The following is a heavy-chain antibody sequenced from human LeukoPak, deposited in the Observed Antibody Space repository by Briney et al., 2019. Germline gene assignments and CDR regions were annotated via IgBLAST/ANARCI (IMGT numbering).Heavy chain of an antibody. CDR2: INHSGST. J-gene: IGHJ4*02. D-gene: IGHD2-21*02. V-gene: IGHV4-34*01. CDR3: ARGPRVVTAPPDY. CDR1: GGSFSGYY. Sequence: SETLSLTCAVYGGSFSGYYWSWIRQPPGKGLEWIGEINHSGSTNYNPSLKSRVTISVDTSKNQCSLKLSSVTAADTAVYYCARGPRVVTAPPDYWGQGTLVTVSS.